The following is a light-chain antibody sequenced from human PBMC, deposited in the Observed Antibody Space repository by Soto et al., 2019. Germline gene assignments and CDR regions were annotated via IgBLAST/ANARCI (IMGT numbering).Light chain of an antibody. CDR3: LSFDSSLSVV. Sequence: QSVLTQPPSVSGAPGQRVTISFTGSSSNIGAGYDVHWYQQLPGRAPKLLIYGNTNRPSGVPDRFSGSKSGTSASLAITGLQAEDEADYYSLSFDSSLSVVYGGGTKLTVL. CDR2: GNT. V-gene: IGLV1-40*01. J-gene: IGLJ2*01. CDR1: SSNIGAGYD.